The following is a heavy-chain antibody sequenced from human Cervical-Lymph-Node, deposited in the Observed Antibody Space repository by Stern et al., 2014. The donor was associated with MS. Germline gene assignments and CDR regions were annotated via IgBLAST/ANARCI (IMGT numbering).Heavy chain of an antibody. D-gene: IGHD6-19*01. CDR1: GGSISSSNW. V-gene: IGHV4-4*02. J-gene: IGHJ4*02. CDR3: ARVYSSGWGNRRYHFDY. Sequence: QVQLQESGPGLVKPSGTLSLTCAVSGGSISSSNWWSWVRQPPGKGLEWIGAIDPSGSTNYNPSLKSRVTISVDKSRSQFSLKLTSGTAADTAVYYCARVYSSGWGNRRYHFDYWGQGTLVTVSS. CDR2: IDPSGST.